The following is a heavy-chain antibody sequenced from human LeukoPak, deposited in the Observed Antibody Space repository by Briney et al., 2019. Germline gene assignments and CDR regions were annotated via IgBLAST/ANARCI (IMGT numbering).Heavy chain of an antibody. Sequence: ASVKVSCKTSGYTFTTKYMHWVRQAPGQGLEWLGWINPNSGGTNYAQKFQGRVTMTRDTSISTAYMELSRLRSDDTAVYYCARVRSADNWYFDLWGRGTLVTVSS. D-gene: IGHD6-13*01. CDR1: GYTFTTKY. CDR3: ARVRSADNWYFDL. CDR2: INPNSGGT. V-gene: IGHV1-2*02. J-gene: IGHJ2*01.